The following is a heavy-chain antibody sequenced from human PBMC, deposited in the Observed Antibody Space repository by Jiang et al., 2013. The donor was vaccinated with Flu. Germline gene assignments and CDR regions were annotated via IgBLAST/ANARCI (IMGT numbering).Heavy chain of an antibody. Sequence: QLLESGGGVVQPGRSLRLSCAASGFTFSSYGMHWVRQAPGKGLEWVAVIWYDGSNKYYADSVKGRFTISRDNSKNTLYLQMNSLRAEDTAVYYCARDYLHTYFDYWGQGTLVTVSS. CDR3: ARDYLHTYFDY. CDR1: GFTFSSYG. V-gene: IGHV3-33*01. D-gene: IGHD3-16*01. CDR2: IWYDGSNK. J-gene: IGHJ4*02.